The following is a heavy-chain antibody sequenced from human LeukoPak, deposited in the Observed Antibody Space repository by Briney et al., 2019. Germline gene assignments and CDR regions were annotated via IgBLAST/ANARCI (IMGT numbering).Heavy chain of an antibody. CDR2: ISTSSSYI. Sequence: PGGSLRLSCATSGFSFSSYAMSWVRQAPGKGLEWVSSISTSSSYINYADSVKGRFTISGDNAKKSLYLQMNSLRAEDTAVYYCARVYQGVSLFDGIDYWGQGTLVTVSS. CDR1: GFSFSSYA. D-gene: IGHD3-10*01. J-gene: IGHJ4*02. V-gene: IGHV3-21*01. CDR3: ARVYQGVSLFDGIDY.